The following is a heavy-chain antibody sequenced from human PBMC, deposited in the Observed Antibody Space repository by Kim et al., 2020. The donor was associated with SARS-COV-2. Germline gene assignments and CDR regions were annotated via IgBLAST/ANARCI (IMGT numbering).Heavy chain of an antibody. J-gene: IGHJ5*02. Sequence: GGSLRLSCAASGFTFSNAWMSWVRQAPGKGLEWVGRIKSKTDGGTTDYAAPVKGRFTISRDDSKNTLYLQMNSLKTEDTAVYYCTTDSWVLMVYAGGQNWFDPWGQGTLVTVSS. D-gene: IGHD2-8*01. CDR2: IKSKTDGGTT. CDR3: TTDSWVLMVYAGGQNWFDP. V-gene: IGHV3-15*01. CDR1: GFTFSNAW.